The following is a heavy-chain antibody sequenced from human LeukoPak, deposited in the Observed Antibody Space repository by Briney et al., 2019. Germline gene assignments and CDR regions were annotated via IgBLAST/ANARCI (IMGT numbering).Heavy chain of an antibody. CDR3: ARADGDYDGLDY. CDR2: IYHSGST. J-gene: IGHJ4*02. D-gene: IGHD4-17*01. V-gene: IGHV4-30-4*01. Sequence: SQTLSLTCTVSGGSISSGDYYWSWIRQPPGKGLEWIGEIYHSGSTNYNPSLKSRVTISVDKSKNQFPLKLSSVTAADTAMYYCARADGDYDGLDYWGQGTLVTVSS. CDR1: GGSISSGDYY.